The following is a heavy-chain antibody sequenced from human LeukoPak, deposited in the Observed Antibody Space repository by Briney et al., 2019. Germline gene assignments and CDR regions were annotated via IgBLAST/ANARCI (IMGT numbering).Heavy chain of an antibody. Sequence: ALVKVSCKASGYTFTSYYMHWVRQAPGQGLEWMGIINPSGGSTSYAQKFQGRVTMTGDTSTSTVYMELSSLRSEDTAVYYCARIYGGNLVQNDYWGQGTLVTVSS. D-gene: IGHD4-23*01. V-gene: IGHV1-46*01. CDR2: INPSGGST. J-gene: IGHJ4*02. CDR1: GYTFTSYY. CDR3: ARIYGGNLVQNDY.